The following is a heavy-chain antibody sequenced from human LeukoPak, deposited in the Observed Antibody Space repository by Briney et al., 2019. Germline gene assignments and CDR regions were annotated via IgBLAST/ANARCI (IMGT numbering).Heavy chain of an antibody. CDR3: AKDTQWLPLYYFDY. CDR1: GFTFSTSA. D-gene: IGHD6-19*01. V-gene: IGHV3-21*04. Sequence: GGSLRLSCAASGFTFSTSAMNWVRQAPGKGLGWVSSIDLDSSHIYYAASVRGRFTISRDNSKNTLYLQMNSLRAEDTAVYYCAKDTQWLPLYYFDYWGQGTLVTVSS. J-gene: IGHJ4*02. CDR2: IDLDSSHI.